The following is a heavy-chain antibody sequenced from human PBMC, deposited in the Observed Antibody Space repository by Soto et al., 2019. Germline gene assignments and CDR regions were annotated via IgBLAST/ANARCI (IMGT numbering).Heavy chain of an antibody. CDR1: GFTFSDYY. CDR3: ARDADILTGSDAFDI. V-gene: IGHV3-11*05. CDR2: ISSSNIYT. Sequence: GGSLRLSCAASGFTFSDYYMSWIRQAPGKGLEWVSYISSSNIYTNYADSVKGRFTISRDNAKNSLYLKMNSLRAEDTAVYYCARDADILTGSDAFDIWGQGTMVTVSS. D-gene: IGHD3-9*01. J-gene: IGHJ3*02.